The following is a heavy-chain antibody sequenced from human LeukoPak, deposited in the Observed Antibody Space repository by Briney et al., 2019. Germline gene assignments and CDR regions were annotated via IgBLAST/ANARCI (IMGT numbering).Heavy chain of an antibody. CDR2: INLDGSER. CDR1: GYTFSGYS. D-gene: IGHD6-13*01. V-gene: IGHV3-7*01. CDR3: GRVIAGAIDY. Sequence: GGPLRLSCAASGYTFSGYSMTWVRQATGEGLEWVANINLDGSERFYVDFVKGRFTISRDNADNSMYLQMNSLRAEDTAVYYCGRVIAGAIDYWGQGTLVTVSS. J-gene: IGHJ4*02.